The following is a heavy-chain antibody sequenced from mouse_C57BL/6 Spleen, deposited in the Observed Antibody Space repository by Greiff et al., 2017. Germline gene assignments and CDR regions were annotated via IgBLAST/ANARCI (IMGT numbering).Heavy chain of an antibody. CDR3: ARTVGYDYAWFAY. D-gene: IGHD2-4*01. CDR1: GYTFTGYW. Sequence: VKLQESGAELMKPGASVKLSCKATGYTFTGYWIEWVKQRPGHGLEWIGEILPGSGSTNYNEKFKGKATFTVDTSSNTAYMQLSSLTTEDSAIYYCARTVGYDYAWFAYWGQGTLVTVSA. CDR2: ILPGSGST. V-gene: IGHV1-9*01. J-gene: IGHJ3*01.